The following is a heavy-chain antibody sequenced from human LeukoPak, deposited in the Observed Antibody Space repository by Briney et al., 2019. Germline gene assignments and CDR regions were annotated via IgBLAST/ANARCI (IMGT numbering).Heavy chain of an antibody. D-gene: IGHD3-22*01. CDR2: ISGSGGST. CDR3: AKAHRYYDSSSDWFDP. J-gene: IGHJ5*02. CDR1: GFTFSSYA. Sequence: PGGSLRLSCAASGFTFSSYAMSWVRQAPGEGLEWVSAISGSGGSTYYVDSVKGRFTISRDNSKNTLYLQMNSLRAEDTAVHYCAKAHRYYDSSSDWFDPWGQGTLVTVSS. V-gene: IGHV3-23*01.